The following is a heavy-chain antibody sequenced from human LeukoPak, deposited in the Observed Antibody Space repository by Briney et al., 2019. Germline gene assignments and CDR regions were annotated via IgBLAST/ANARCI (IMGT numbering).Heavy chain of an antibody. CDR1: RFTFSSYA. V-gene: IGHV3-23*01. D-gene: IGHD6-19*01. CDR2: ISGSGGST. Sequence: GGSLRLSCAAPRFTFSSYAMSWVRQAPGKGLEWVSAISGSGGSTYYADSVKGRFTISRDNSKNTLYLQMNSLRAEDTAVYYCAKVSVAVAGTMEWFDPWGQGTLVTVSS. CDR3: AKVSVAVAGTMEWFDP. J-gene: IGHJ5*02.